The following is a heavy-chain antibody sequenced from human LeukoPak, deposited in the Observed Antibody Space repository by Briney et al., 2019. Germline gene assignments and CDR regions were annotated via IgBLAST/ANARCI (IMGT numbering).Heavy chain of an antibody. CDR1: GYTFTGYY. CDR2: INPNSGGT. Sequence: ASVKVSCKASGYTFTGYYLHWVRQAPGQGLEWMGWINPNSGGTNYAQKLQGRVTMTRDTSISTAYMELSRLRSDDTAVYYCARDLYSYYDILTGYYMDVWGKGTTVTVAS. J-gene: IGHJ6*03. CDR3: ARDLYSYYDILTGYYMDV. V-gene: IGHV1-2*02. D-gene: IGHD3-9*01.